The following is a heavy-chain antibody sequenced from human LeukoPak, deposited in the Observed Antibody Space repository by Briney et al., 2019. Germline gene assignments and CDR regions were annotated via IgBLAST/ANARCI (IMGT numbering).Heavy chain of an antibody. J-gene: IGHJ4*02. CDR3: ARGPSYIWNSFDY. CDR1: GFTFSSYS. V-gene: IGHV3-21*01. D-gene: IGHD1-7*01. CDR2: ISSSSSYI. Sequence: PGGSLRLSCAASGFTFSSYSMNWVRQAPGKGLEWVSSISSSSSYIYYADSVKGRFTISRDNAKNSLYLQMNSPRAEDTAVYYCARGPSYIWNSFDYWGQGTLVTVSS.